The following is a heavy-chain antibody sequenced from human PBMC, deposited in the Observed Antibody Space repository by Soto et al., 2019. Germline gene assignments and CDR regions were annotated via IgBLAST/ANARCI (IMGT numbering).Heavy chain of an antibody. Sequence: SETLSLTCAVYGGSFSGYYWSLIRQPPGKGLECIGEINHSGSNNYNPSLKSRVTISVYTSKNQFSLKLSSVTAADTAVYYCARWYYGDYLEYWGQGTMVTVSS. CDR1: GGSFSGYY. CDR3: ARWYYGDYLEY. V-gene: IGHV4-34*01. CDR2: INHSGSN. J-gene: IGHJ4*02. D-gene: IGHD4-17*01.